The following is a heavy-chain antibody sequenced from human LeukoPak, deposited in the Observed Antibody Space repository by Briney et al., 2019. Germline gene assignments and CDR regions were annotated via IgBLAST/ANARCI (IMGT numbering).Heavy chain of an antibody. CDR1: GGSISSYY. J-gene: IGHJ6*03. Sequence: PSETLSLTCTVSGGSISSYYWSWIRQPAGKGLEWIGRIYTSGSTNYNPSLKSRVTLSVDTSKNQFSLKLSSVTAADTAVYYCARERGSQLRYYYYMDVWGKGTTVTISS. CDR2: IYTSGST. CDR3: ARERGSQLRYYYYMDV. V-gene: IGHV4-4*07. D-gene: IGHD3-10*01.